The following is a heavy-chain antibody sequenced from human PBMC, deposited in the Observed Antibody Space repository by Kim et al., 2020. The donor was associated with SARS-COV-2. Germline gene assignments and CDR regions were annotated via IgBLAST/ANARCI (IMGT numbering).Heavy chain of an antibody. D-gene: IGHD1-1*01. V-gene: IGHV3-48*03. CDR3: VRDRYGTEACQGQYYFD. J-gene: IGHJ4*01. Sequence: GGSLRLSCAGSGFTFFRYEMDWVRQAPGKGLEWVAYIGSGGNTVYADSVKGRFTISRDNAENTLFLQMNSLRGEDTAVFYCVRDRYGTEACQGQYYFD. CDR2: IGSGGNTV. CDR1: GFTFFRYE.